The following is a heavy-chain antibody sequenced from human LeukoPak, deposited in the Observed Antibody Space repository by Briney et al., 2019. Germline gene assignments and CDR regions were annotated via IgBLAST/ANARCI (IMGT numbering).Heavy chain of an antibody. V-gene: IGHV3-21*01. J-gene: IGHJ4*02. CDR3: ARARYYDFWSGYYTGVGYFDY. CDR1: GFTFSSYS. Sequence: GGSLRLSCAASGFTFSSYSMNWVRQAPGKGLEWVSSISSSSSYIYYADSVKGRFTISRDNAKNSLYLQMNSLRAEDTAVYYCARARYYDFWSGYYTGVGYFDYWGQGTLVTVSS. CDR2: ISSSSSYI. D-gene: IGHD3-3*01.